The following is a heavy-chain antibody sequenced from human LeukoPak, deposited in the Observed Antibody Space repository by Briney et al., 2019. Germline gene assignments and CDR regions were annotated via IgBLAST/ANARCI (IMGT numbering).Heavy chain of an antibody. CDR2: ISGSGGST. CDR3: SKDHKFSGYDNYFDY. Sequence: GRFLRLSCAASGFTFSSFAMSWVRLAPGKGLEWVSSISGSGGSTNYADSVKGRFTISRDNSKNTMYLQMNSLTADDTAVYYCSKDHKFSGYDNYFDYWGQGTLVTVSS. V-gene: IGHV3-23*01. J-gene: IGHJ4*02. CDR1: GFTFSSFA. D-gene: IGHD5-12*01.